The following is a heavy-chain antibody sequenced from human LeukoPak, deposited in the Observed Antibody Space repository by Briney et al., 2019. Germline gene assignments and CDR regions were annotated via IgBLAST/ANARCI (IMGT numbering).Heavy chain of an antibody. D-gene: IGHD3-22*01. CDR3: AKTEAYYYDSSGYLDY. CDR2: ISGSGGST. CDR1: GFTFSDYY. J-gene: IGHJ4*02. V-gene: IGHV3-23*01. Sequence: GGSLRLSCAASGFTFSDYYMSWVRQAPGKGLEWVSAISGSGGSTYYADSVKGRFTISRDNSKNTLYLQMNSLRAEDTAVYYCAKTEAYYYDSSGYLDYWGQGTLVTVSS.